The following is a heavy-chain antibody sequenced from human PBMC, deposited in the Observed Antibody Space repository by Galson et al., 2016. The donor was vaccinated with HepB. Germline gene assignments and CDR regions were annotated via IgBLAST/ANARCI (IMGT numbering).Heavy chain of an antibody. CDR2: IHHSRSP. CDR1: GDAISHSTW. D-gene: IGHD2-21*01. J-gene: IGHJ2*01. Sequence: SETLSLTCAVSGAGDAISHSTWWSWFRQPPGKGLEWIGEIHHSRSPDANYNPSLKSRVTISLDKSKNQFSLGLTSVTDADAAMYYCARDFGGECGSERCAYWYFDLWGRGTLVTVSS. CDR3: ARDFGGECGSERCAYWYFDL. V-gene: IGHV4-4*02.